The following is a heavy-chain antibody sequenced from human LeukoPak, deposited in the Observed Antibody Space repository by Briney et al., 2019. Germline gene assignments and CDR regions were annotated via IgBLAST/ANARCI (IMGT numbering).Heavy chain of an antibody. V-gene: IGHV3-30-3*01. CDR1: GFTFSSYA. CDR3: ASPGVPAADYYGMDV. J-gene: IGHJ6*02. CDR2: ISYDGNNK. Sequence: GGSLRLSCAASGFTFSSYAMHWVRQAPGKGLEWVAVISYDGNNKYYADSVKGRFTISRDNSKNTLYLQMNSLRAEDTAVYYCASPGVPAADYYGMDVWGQGTTVTVSS. D-gene: IGHD2-2*01.